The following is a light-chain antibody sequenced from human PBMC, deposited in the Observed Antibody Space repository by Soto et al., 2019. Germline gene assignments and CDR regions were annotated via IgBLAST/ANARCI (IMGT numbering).Light chain of an antibody. CDR2: DAS. CDR3: QQRSNRPPWT. J-gene: IGKJ1*01. V-gene: IGKV3-11*01. CDR1: QSVSNY. Sequence: EIVLTQSPATLSLSPGERATLSCRASQSVSNYLAWYQQKPGQAPRLLIYDASNRATGIPARFSGSGSGTDFTLTISSLEPEDFAVDYCQQRSNRPPWTFGQGTKVEIK.